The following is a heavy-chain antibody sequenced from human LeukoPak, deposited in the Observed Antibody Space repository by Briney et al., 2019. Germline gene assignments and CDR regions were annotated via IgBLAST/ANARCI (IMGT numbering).Heavy chain of an antibody. CDR2: INPNSGGT. CDR3: ARDVRGDSSGYYADY. Sequence: ASVKVPCKASGYTFTGYYMHWVRQAPGQGLEWMGWINPNSGGTNYAQKFQGRVTITADKSTSTAYMELSSLRSEDTAVYYCARDVRGDSSGYYADYWGQGTLVTVSS. CDR1: GYTFTGYY. V-gene: IGHV1-2*02. D-gene: IGHD3-22*01. J-gene: IGHJ4*02.